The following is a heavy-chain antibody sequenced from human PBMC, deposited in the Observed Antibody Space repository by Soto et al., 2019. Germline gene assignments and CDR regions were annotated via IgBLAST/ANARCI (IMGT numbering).Heavy chain of an antibody. J-gene: IGHJ5*02. CDR3: TTYAGIVSALAARNQFYP. CDR2: ISYDGSNK. V-gene: IGHV3-30*03. D-gene: IGHD2-2*01. Sequence: QVQLVESGGGVVQPGRSLRLSCAASGFTFSSYGMHWVRQAPGKGLEWVAVISYDGSNKYYADSVKGRFTISRDNSKNMLYLQMNSLRAADTAVYYRTTYAGIVSALAARNQFYPWGQGTLVTVSS. CDR1: GFTFSSYG.